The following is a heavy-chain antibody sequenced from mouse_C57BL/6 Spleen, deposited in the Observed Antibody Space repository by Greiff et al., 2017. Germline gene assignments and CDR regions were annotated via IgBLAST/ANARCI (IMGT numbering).Heavy chain of an antibody. J-gene: IGHJ3*01. D-gene: IGHD2-1*01. CDR3: ANGNYAGFAY. CDR2: IDPSDSYT. Sequence: QVQLQQPGAELVMPGASVKLSCKASGYTFTSYWMHWVKQRPGQGLEWIGEIDPSDSYTNYNQKFKGKSTLTVDKSSSTVYMRLCSLTSEDSAVYYCANGNYAGFAYWGQGTLVTVSA. CDR1: GYTFTSYW. V-gene: IGHV1-69*01.